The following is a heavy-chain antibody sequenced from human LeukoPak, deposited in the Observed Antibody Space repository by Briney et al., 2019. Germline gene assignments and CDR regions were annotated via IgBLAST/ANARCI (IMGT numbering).Heavy chain of an antibody. J-gene: IGHJ4*02. V-gene: IGHV3-30-3*01. CDR3: AREDYGESSLYFDY. CDR2: ISYDGSNK. Sequence: GSLRLSCAASGFTFSSYAMHWVRQAPGKGLEWVAVISYDGSNKYYADSVKGRFTISRDNSKNTLYLQMNSLRAEDTAVYYCAREDYGESSLYFDYWGQGTLVTVSS. D-gene: IGHD4-17*01. CDR1: GFTFSSYA.